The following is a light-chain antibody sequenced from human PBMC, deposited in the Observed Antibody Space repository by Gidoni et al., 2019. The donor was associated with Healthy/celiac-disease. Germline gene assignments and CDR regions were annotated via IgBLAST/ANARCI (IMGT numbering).Light chain of an antibody. J-gene: IGKJ5*01. V-gene: IGKV1-33*01. CDR3: QQYDNLPIT. CDR2: DAS. CDR1: QDISNY. Sequence: DIQMTQSPSSLSASVGDRVTITYQASQDISNYLNWYQQKPGKAPTLLIYDASNLETGGPSRFSGSGSGTDFTSPISSLQPEDIATYYCQQYDNLPITFGQGTRLEIK.